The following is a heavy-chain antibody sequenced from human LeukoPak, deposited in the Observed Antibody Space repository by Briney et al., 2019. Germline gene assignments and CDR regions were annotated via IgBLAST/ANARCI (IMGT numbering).Heavy chain of an antibody. CDR3: ARHPYGDFDY. Sequence: GGSLRLSCAASGFTFSSCAMSWVRQAPGKGLEWVANIKQDGSEKCYVDSVKGRFTISRDNAKNSLYLQMNSLRAEDTAVYYCARHPYGDFDYWGQGTLVTVSS. CDR1: GFTFSSCA. D-gene: IGHD4-17*01. CDR2: IKQDGSEK. J-gene: IGHJ4*02. V-gene: IGHV3-7*01.